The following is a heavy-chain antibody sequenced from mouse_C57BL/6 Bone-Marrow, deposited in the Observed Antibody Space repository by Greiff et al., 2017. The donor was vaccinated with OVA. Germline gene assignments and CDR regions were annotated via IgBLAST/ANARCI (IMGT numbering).Heavy chain of an antibody. CDR3: AKGDYDGWYFDV. CDR2: IYPGSGNT. J-gene: IGHJ1*03. V-gene: IGHV1-66*01. CDR1: GYSFTSYY. D-gene: IGHD2-4*01. Sequence: VQLQESGPELVKTGASVKISCKASGYSFTSYYIHWVKQRPGQGLEWIGWIYPGSGNTKYNEKFKGKATLTADTSSSTAYMQLSSLTSEDSAVYYCAKGDYDGWYFDVWGTGTTVTVSS.